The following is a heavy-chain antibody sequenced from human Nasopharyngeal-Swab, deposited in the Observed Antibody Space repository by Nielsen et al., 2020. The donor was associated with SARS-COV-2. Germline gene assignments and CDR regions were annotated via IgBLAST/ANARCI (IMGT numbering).Heavy chain of an antibody. CDR2: IYYSGST. CDR3: ARDPDIAAALYFDY. J-gene: IGHJ4*02. D-gene: IGHD6-13*01. CDR1: GGSISSSSYY. V-gene: IGHV4-39*02. Sequence: SETLSLTCTVSGGSISSSSYYWGWIRQPPGKGLEWIGSIYYSGSTYYNPSLKSRVAISVDTSKNQFSLKLSSVTAADTAVYYCARDPDIAAALYFDYWGQGTLVTVSS.